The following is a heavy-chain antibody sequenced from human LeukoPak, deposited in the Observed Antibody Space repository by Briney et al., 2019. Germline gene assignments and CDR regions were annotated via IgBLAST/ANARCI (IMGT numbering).Heavy chain of an antibody. D-gene: IGHD3-10*01. J-gene: IGHJ3*02. CDR2: ISYSGST. CDR1: GGSISSYY. V-gene: IGHV4-59*08. CDR3: ARESGSSLNDAFDI. Sequence: SETLSLTCTVSGGSISSYYWSWIRQPPGKGLEWIGYISYSGSTNYKSSLKSRGTISVDTSKNQFSLKLSSVTAADTAVYYCARESGSSLNDAFDIWGQGTMVPVSS.